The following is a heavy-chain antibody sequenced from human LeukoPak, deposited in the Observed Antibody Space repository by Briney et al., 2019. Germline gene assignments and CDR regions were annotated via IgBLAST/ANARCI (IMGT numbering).Heavy chain of an antibody. J-gene: IGHJ6*02. V-gene: IGHV4-34*01. CDR3: ARDGGGRRKNYYYYYGMDV. CDR2: INHSGNT. D-gene: IGHD3-16*01. CDR1: GGSFSGYY. Sequence: SETLSLTCAVYGGSFSGYYWSWIRQPPGKGLEWIGEINHSGNTNYNPSLKSRVTISVDTSKNQFSLKLSSVTAADTAVYYCARDGGGRRKNYYYYYGMDVWGQGTTVTVSS.